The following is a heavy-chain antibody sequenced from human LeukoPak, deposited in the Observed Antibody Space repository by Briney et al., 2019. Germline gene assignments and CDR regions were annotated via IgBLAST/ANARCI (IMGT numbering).Heavy chain of an antibody. D-gene: IGHD3-10*01. V-gene: IGHV1-2*02. CDR2: INPNSGGT. J-gene: IGHJ4*02. CDR3: ARATYYYGSGSYFGLDY. Sequence: ASVKVSCKASGYTFTGYYMHWVRQAPGQGLEWMGWINPNSGGTNYAQKFQGRVTMTRDTSISTAYMELSRLRSDDTAVYYCARATYYYGSGSYFGLDYWGQGTLVTVSS. CDR1: GYTFTGYY.